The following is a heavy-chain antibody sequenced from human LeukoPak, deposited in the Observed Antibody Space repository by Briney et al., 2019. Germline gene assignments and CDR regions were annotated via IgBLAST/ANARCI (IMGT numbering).Heavy chain of an antibody. CDR2: IHTNTGNP. V-gene: IGHV7-4-1*02. J-gene: IGHJ6*03. Sequence: ASVKVSCKASGYTFTSYAMNWVRQAPGQGLEWMGWIHTNTGNPTYAQGFTGRFVFSLDTSVSTAYLQISSLKAEDTAVYYCARSSGEAVAGYYYYYYMDVWGKGTTVTVSS. CDR3: ARSSGEAVAGYYYYYYMDV. CDR1: GYTFTSYA. D-gene: IGHD6-19*01.